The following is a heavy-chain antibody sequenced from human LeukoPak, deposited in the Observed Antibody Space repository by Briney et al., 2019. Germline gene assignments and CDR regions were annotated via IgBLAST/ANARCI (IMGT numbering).Heavy chain of an antibody. CDR1: GFTVSSNY. V-gene: IGHV3-23*01. J-gene: IGHJ4*02. Sequence: GGSLRLSCAASGFTVSSNYMSWVRQAPGKGLEWVSAISGSGGSTYYADSVKGRFTISRDNSKNTLYLQMNSLRAEDTAVYYCAKTTDFWSGYLDYWGQGTLVTVSS. CDR2: ISGSGGST. D-gene: IGHD3-3*01. CDR3: AKTTDFWSGYLDY.